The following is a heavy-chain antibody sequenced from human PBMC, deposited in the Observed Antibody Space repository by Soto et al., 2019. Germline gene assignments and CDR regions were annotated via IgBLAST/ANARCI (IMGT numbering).Heavy chain of an antibody. D-gene: IGHD6-13*01. CDR1: GFTFSGSA. CDR3: TRGTYSSSSWKTVMDV. J-gene: IGHJ6*03. CDR2: IRSKANSYAT. V-gene: IGHV3-73*01. Sequence: EVQLVESGGGLVQPGGSLKLSCAASGFTFSGSAMHWVRQASGKGLEWVGRIRSKANSYATAYAASVKGRFTISRDDSKNTAYLQMNSLTTEDAAVYYCTRGTYSSSSWKTVMDVGGKGTTVTVSS.